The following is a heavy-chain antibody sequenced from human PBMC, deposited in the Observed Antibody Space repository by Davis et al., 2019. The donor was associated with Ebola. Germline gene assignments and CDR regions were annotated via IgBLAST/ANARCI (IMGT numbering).Heavy chain of an antibody. CDR2: ISGNGRAT. CDR3: AKAYCADDCSYILHFYQYMDV. D-gene: IGHD2-21*01. CDR1: GFMFSNYA. J-gene: IGHJ6*03. Sequence: GESLKISCAASGFMFSNYAMNWVRQAPGKGLEWVSGISGNGRATYYADSVKGRFTISRDKSNNTLDLQMNILTPEDTAVYYCAKAYCADDCSYILHFYQYMDVWGKGTTVTVSS. V-gene: IGHV3-23*01.